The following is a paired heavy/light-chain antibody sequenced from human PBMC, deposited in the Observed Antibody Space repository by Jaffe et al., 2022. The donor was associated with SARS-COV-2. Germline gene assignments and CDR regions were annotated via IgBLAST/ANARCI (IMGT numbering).Light chain of an antibody. CDR2: DAY. J-gene: IGKJ2*01. Sequence: EIVLTQSPDTLSLSPGERATLSCRASQSLSDHLAWYQQKAGQAPRLVIFDAYKRASGTPARFSGSGSGTDFTLTISSLEPEDFAVYYCQQRDNLFTFGQGTKLEIK. CDR3: QQRDNLFT. V-gene: IGKV3-11*01. CDR1: QSLSDH.
Heavy chain of an antibody. CDR3: TRPDSWRTMHWFDY. D-gene: IGHD2-2*01. CDR1: GFSINNYA. V-gene: IGHV3-30*04. Sequence: QVKLVESGGGVVQTGGSLRLSCAASGFSINNYAMHWVRLAPGKGLEWLAAKSSDGEKNYYADSVKGRFTISRDNSKNTLFLQMNSLRAEDTALYYCTRPDSWRTMHWFDYWGQGTLVTVSS. CDR2: KSSDGEKN. J-gene: IGHJ4*02.